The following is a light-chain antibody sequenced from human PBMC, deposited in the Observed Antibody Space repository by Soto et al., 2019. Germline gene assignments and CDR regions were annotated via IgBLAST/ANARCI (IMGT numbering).Light chain of an antibody. CDR1: SDDIGANNY. CDR3: TSYTSASTLV. V-gene: IGLV2-14*01. J-gene: IGLJ2*01. CDR2: EAA. Sequence: QSVLTQPASMSGSPGQSITISCTGTSDDIGANNYVSWYQHHPGKAPKILIYEAANRPSGISHRFSGSKSGNTASLTISGLQAEDEADYFCTSYTSASTLVFGGGTKLTVL.